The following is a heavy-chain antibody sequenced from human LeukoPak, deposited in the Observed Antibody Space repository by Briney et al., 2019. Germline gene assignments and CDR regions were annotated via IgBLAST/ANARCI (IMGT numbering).Heavy chain of an antibody. CDR2: IYYSGST. V-gene: IGHV4-59*08. CDR3: ARGESSGWYYFNY. CDR1: GGSISSYY. D-gene: IGHD6-13*01. J-gene: IGHJ4*02. Sequence: SETLSLTCTVSGGSISSYYWTWIRQPPGKGLEWIGYIYYSGSTNYNPSLKSRVSISVDTSKNHFSLKLSSVTAADTAVYYCARGESSGWYYFNYWGQGTLVTVSS.